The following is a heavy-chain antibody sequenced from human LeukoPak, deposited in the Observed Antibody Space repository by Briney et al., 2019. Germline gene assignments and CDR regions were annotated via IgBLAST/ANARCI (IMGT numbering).Heavy chain of an antibody. D-gene: IGHD3-9*01. CDR2: LSASGAAT. CDR3: AKPVTDYDILTGYDY. CDR1: GFTFSTYA. J-gene: IGHJ4*02. Sequence: PGGSLRLSCSASGFTFSTYAVSWVRQAPGKGLEWVSALSASGAATKYADSVKGRFTISRDNSKNTVSLQMSGLRAEDTATYYCAKPVTDYDILTGYDYWGQGTLVTVSS. V-gene: IGHV3-23*01.